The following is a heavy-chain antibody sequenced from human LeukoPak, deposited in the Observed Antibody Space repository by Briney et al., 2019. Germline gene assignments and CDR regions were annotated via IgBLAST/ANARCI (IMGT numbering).Heavy chain of an antibody. J-gene: IGHJ4*02. CDR1: GGSISSYY. V-gene: IGHV4-59*01. CDR3: ARTIAVAGPFDY. D-gene: IGHD6-19*01. CDR2: MYYSGTI. Sequence: RSSETLSLTCTVSGGSISSYYWSWIRQPPGKGLEWIGYMYYSGTINYNPSLKSRVTISVDTSKNQFSLKLSSVTAADTAVYYCARTIAVAGPFDYWGQGTLVTVSS.